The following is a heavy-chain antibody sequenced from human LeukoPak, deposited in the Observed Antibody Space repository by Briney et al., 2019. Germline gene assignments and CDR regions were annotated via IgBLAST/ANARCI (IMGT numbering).Heavy chain of an antibody. CDR3: ARDHFVDGSNSRIFFAS. CDR1: GFTFTTYW. V-gene: IGHV3-7*01. D-gene: IGHD5-24*01. CDR2: IKQDGSEK. J-gene: IGHJ4*02. Sequence: PGGSLRLSCAASGFTFTTYWMNWVRQAPGKGLEWVASIKQDGSEKQYVDSMKGRFTISRDNAKNSLYLYMNSLRVEDTAVYYCARDHFVDGSNSRIFFASWGQGTLVTVSS.